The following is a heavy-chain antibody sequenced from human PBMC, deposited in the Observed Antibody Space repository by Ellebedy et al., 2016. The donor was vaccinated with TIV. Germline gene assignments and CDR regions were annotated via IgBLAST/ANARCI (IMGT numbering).Heavy chain of an antibody. J-gene: IGHJ3*02. CDR3: AKCQWLIQDAFDI. D-gene: IGHD6-19*01. CDR2: ISGSGGST. CDR1: GFTFSSYA. Sequence: GESLKISXAASGFTFSSYAMSWVRQAPGKGLEWVSAISGSGGSTYYADSVKGRFTISRDNSKNTLYLQMNSLRAEDTAVYYCAKCQWLIQDAFDIWGQGTMVTVSS. V-gene: IGHV3-23*01.